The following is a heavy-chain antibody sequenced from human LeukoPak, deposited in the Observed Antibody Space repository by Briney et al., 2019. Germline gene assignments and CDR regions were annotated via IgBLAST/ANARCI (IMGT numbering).Heavy chain of an antibody. CDR2: IIPIFGTA. CDR1: GYTFTRYD. D-gene: IGHD6-6*01. V-gene: IGHV1-69*06. Sequence: SVKVSCKASGYTFTRYDINWVRQATGQGLEWMGGIIPIFGTANYAQKFQGRVTITADKSTSTAYMELSSLRSEDTAVYYCARSSSSSGYYYYYMDVWGKGTTVTVSS. CDR3: ARSSSSSGYYYYYMDV. J-gene: IGHJ6*03.